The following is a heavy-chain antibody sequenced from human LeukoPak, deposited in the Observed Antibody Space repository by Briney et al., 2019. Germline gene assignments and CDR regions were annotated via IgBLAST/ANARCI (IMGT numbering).Heavy chain of an antibody. D-gene: IGHD6-19*01. CDR2: ISSSSSYI. CDR1: GFTFSSYA. Sequence: GGSLRLSCAASGFTFSSYAMSWVRQAPGKGLEWVSSISSSSSYIYYADSVKGRFTISRDNAKNSLYLQMNSLRAEDTAVYYCAGVSSGWRPYYFDYWGQGTLVTVSS. J-gene: IGHJ4*02. V-gene: IGHV3-21*01. CDR3: AGVSSGWRPYYFDY.